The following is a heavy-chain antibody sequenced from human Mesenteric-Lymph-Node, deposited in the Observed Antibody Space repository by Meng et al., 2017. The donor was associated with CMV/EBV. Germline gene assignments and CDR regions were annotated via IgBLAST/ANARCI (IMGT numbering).Heavy chain of an antibody. CDR3: VVGIDY. D-gene: IGHD1-26*01. V-gene: IGHV3-30*02. Sequence: GESLKISCAASGFSFSTFGMHWVRQAPGKRLEWVAFIRYDGSSKYYADSVRGRFTISRDNSKNTLYLQMNGLGGDDTAVYYCVVGIDYWGQGTLVTVSS. CDR1: GFSFSTFG. J-gene: IGHJ4*02. CDR2: IRYDGSSK.